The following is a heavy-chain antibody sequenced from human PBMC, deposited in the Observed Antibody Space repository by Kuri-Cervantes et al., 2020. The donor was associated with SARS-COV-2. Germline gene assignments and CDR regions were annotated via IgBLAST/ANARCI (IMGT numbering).Heavy chain of an antibody. V-gene: IGHV1-18*01. CDR2: ISAYNGNT. CDR3: ARACRSGGSCYSNY. J-gene: IGHJ4*02. D-gene: IGHD2-15*01. Sequence: ASVKVSCKASGYTFTSYGISWVRQAPGQGLEWMGWISAYNGNTNYAQKLQGRVTMTTDTSTSTAYMELRGLRSDDTAVYYCARACRSGGSCYSNYWGQGTLVTVSS. CDR1: GYTFTSYG.